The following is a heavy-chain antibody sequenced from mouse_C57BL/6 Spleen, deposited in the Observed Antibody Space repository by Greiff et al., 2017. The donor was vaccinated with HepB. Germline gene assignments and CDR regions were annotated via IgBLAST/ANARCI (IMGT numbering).Heavy chain of an antibody. CDR1: GYTFTSYW. V-gene: IGHV1-52*01. D-gene: IGHD1-1*01. J-gene: IGHJ1*03. CDR2: IDPSDSET. CDR3: VCVPYYYGRDFDV. Sequence: QVQLQQPGAELVRPGSSVKLSCKASGYTFTSYWMHWVKQRPIQGLEWIGNIDPSDSETHYNQKFKDKATLTVDKSSSTAYMQLSSLTSEDSAVYYCVCVPYYYGRDFDVWGTGTTVTVSS.